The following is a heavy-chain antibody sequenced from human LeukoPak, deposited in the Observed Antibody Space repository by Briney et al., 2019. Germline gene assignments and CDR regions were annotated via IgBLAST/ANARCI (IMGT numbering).Heavy chain of an antibody. D-gene: IGHD5-24*01. CDR2: INPNSGGT. V-gene: IGHV1-2*02. J-gene: IGHJ5*02. Sequence: ASAKVSCKASGDTFTGDYMHWVRQPPPQGLEWRGWINPNSGGTNNAQKFRGSVTMTRDKSISTAYMELSRLRSDATAVYYCAREHVDTRYRGMGLITMATRDWFDAWGQGTLVTVPS. CDR1: GDTFTGDY. CDR3: AREHVDTRYRGMGLITMATRDWFDA.